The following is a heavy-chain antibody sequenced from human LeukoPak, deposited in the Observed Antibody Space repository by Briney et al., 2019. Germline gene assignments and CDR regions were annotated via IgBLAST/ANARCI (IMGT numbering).Heavy chain of an antibody. CDR3: ARDLMATIYYYYGMDV. CDR2: ISYDASSK. J-gene: IGHJ6*02. Sequence: SCKASGYTFTGYYMHWVRQAPGKGLEWVAVISYDASSKYYTDSVKGRFTISRDNSKNTLYLQMNTLRADDTAVYFCARDLMATIYYYYGMDVWGRGTTVTVSS. V-gene: IGHV3-30-3*01. D-gene: IGHD5-24*01. CDR1: GYTFTGYY.